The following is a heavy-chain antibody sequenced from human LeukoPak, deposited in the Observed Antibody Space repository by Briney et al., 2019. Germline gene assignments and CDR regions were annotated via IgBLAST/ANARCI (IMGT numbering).Heavy chain of an antibody. V-gene: IGHV1-69*02. Sequence: SSVTVSCKASGGTFSSYTISSVRQAPGQGLEWMGRIIPILGIANYAQKFQGRVTIPADKSTSTAYMELSSLRSEDTAVYYCARVCKFGGSYACWGQGTLVTVSS. J-gene: IGHJ4*02. CDR2: IIPILGIA. CDR1: GGTFSSYT. CDR3: ARVCKFGGSYAC. D-gene: IGHD1-26*01.